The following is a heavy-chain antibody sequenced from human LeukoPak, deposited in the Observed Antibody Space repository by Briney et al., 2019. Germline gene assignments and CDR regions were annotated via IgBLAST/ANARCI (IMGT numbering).Heavy chain of an antibody. Sequence: PGGSLRLSCAASGFTFSSHWMHWVRQAPGKGLVWVSRIKSDGSSTSYADSVKGRFTISRDNAKNTLYLQMNSLRAEDTAVYYCARDQLYCTGGTCYFDYWGQGTLVTVSS. CDR2: IKSDGSST. J-gene: IGHJ4*02. V-gene: IGHV3-74*01. CDR1: GFTFSSHW. D-gene: IGHD2-8*02. CDR3: ARDQLYCTGGTCYFDY.